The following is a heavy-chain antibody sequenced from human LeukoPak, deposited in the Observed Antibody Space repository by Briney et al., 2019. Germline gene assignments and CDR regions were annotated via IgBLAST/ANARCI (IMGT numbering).Heavy chain of an antibody. CDR2: INPNSGNT. D-gene: IGHD3-22*01. J-gene: IGHJ4*02. CDR1: GYTFTGYY. Sequence: GASVKVSCKASGYTFTGYYMHWVRQAPGQGLEWMGWINPNSGNTGYAQKFQGRVTMTRNTSISTAYMELSSLRSEDTAVYYCARVQSREWLLLGYFDYWGQGTLVTVSS. V-gene: IGHV1-8*02. CDR3: ARVQSREWLLLGYFDY.